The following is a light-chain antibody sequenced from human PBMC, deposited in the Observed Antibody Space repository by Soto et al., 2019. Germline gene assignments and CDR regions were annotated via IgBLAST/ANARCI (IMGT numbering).Light chain of an antibody. Sequence: QSVLTQPPSASGAPGQRVIISCSGSRSNIGSNTVNWYQQLPGRAPRLLMFSNDQRPSGVPDRFSGSKSGTSASLAISGLQAEDEADYYCVPWDDSLNAQVFGGGTKLTVL. CDR3: VPWDDSLNAQV. V-gene: IGLV1-44*01. CDR2: SND. CDR1: RSNIGSNT. J-gene: IGLJ2*01.